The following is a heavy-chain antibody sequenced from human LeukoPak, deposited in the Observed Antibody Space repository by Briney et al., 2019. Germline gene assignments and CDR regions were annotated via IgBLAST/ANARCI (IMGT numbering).Heavy chain of an antibody. CDR1: GFTFDDYG. Sequence: GGSLRLSCAASGFTFDDYGMSWVRQAPGKGLEWVSGISWNSGSIGYADSVKGRFTISRDNAKNSLYLQMNSLRAEDTALYYCAKGVAATSWFDPWGQGTLVTVSS. CDR3: AKGVAATSWFDP. D-gene: IGHD6-13*01. J-gene: IGHJ5*02. CDR2: ISWNSGSI. V-gene: IGHV3-9*01.